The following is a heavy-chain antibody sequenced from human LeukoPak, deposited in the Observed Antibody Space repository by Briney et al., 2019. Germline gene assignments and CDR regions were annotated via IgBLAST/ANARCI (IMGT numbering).Heavy chain of an antibody. CDR2: ISDSSAM. CDR1: GFTFRTYS. D-gene: IGHD5-12*01. J-gene: IGHJ4*02. Sequence: GGSLRLSCAASGFTFRTYSMKWVRQSPGKGLEWVSYISDSSAMYYADSVRGRFTISRENDKNSLFLQMNSLRAEDTAVYYCARDGGYSGFDADCWGQGTLVTVSS. V-gene: IGHV3-48*01. CDR3: ARDGGYSGFDADC.